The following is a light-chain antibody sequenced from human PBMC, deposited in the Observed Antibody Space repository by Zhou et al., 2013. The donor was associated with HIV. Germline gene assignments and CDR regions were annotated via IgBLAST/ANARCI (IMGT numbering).Light chain of an antibody. CDR1: QDISSS. J-gene: IGKJ1*01. Sequence: DIQMTQSPSSLSASVGDRVTIACRASQDISSSLNWYQQESGKAPKLLIYAASSLQGGVPSRFSGSGSGTEFTLTISSLHLKDFATYFCLQHNSLPQTFGQGTKVEIK. CDR3: LQHNSLPQT. CDR2: AAS. V-gene: IGKV1-17*01.